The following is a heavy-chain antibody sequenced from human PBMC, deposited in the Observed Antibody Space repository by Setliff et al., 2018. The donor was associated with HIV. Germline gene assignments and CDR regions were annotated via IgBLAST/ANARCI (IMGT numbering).Heavy chain of an antibody. D-gene: IGHD5-12*01. V-gene: IGHV3-30*18. J-gene: IGHJ4*02. CDR3: AKVGSSGYYEMCDY. CDR2: ISYDGSNK. CDR1: GFTFSSYG. Sequence: GGSLRLSCAASGFTFSSYGMHWVRQAPGKGLEWVAVISYDGSNKYYADSVKGRFTISRDNSKNTLYLQMNSLRAEDTAVYYCAKVGSSGYYEMCDYWGQGTLVTVSS.